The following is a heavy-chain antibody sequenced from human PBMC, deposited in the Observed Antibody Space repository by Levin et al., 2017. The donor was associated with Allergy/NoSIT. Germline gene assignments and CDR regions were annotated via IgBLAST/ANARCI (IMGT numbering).Heavy chain of an antibody. CDR2: IYYSGST. Sequence: PSETLSLTCTVSGGSISSGDYYWSWIRQPPGKGLEWIGYIYYSGSTYYNPSLKSRVTISVDTSKNQFSLKLSSVTAADTAVYYCAGVEGNYYGSVDAFDIWGQGTMVTVSS. D-gene: IGHD3-10*01. V-gene: IGHV4-30-4*01. CDR1: GGSISSGDYY. CDR3: AGVEGNYYGSVDAFDI. J-gene: IGHJ3*02.